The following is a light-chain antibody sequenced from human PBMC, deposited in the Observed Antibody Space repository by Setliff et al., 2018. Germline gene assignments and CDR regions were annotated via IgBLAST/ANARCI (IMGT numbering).Light chain of an antibody. CDR1: NSDVGGYGY. CDR2: DVS. J-gene: IGLJ1*01. Sequence: QSVLTQPASVSGSPGQSLTISCTGSNSDVGGYGYVSWYQQHPGKAPKLIIYDVSSRPSGVSGRFSASKSGNTASLTISGLQAEDEADYYCISFTCRSPWVFGSGTRSPS. CDR3: ISFTCRSPWV. V-gene: IGLV2-14*03.